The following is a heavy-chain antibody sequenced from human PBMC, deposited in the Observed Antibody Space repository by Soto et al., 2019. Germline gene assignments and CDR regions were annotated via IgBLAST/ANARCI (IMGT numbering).Heavy chain of an antibody. J-gene: IGHJ5*02. Sequence: QERLVQSGAELRRPGASVKISCRASGYNFPSSNVNWVRQASGQGPEWLGWMNAANGNAACARDCQGRVTMTRDLSTDTAYLDLGGLSSGDTAMYYCARAVGIGVTGLDLWGPGTFVTVS. V-gene: IGHV1-8*01. CDR2: MNAANGNA. CDR1: GYNFPSSN. CDR3: ARAVGIGVTGLDL. D-gene: IGHD2-21*02.